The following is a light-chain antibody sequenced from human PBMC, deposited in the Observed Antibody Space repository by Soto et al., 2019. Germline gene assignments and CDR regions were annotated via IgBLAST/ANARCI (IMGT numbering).Light chain of an antibody. CDR3: QQYYSTPRT. Sequence: AIRMTQSPSPLSASTGERATLTCRASQGISSYLAWYQQKPGKAPKLLIYAASTLQSGVPSRFSGSGSGTDFTLTISCLQSEDFATYYCQQYYSTPRTFGQGTKVDIK. J-gene: IGKJ1*01. CDR1: QGISSY. CDR2: AAS. V-gene: IGKV1-8*01.